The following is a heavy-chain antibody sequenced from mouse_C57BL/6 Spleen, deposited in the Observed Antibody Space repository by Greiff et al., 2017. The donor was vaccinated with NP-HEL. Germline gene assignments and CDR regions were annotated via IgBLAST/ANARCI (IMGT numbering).Heavy chain of an antibody. Sequence: EVMLVESGGGLVKPGGSLKLSCAASGFTFSSYAMSWVRQTPEKRLEWVATISDGGSYTYSPDNVKGRFTISRDNAKNNLYLQMSHLKSEDTAMYYCARGGYYGSSYVRFAYWGQGTLVTVSA. CDR2: ISDGGSYT. V-gene: IGHV5-4*03. J-gene: IGHJ3*01. CDR1: GFTFSSYA. D-gene: IGHD1-1*01. CDR3: ARGGYYGSSYVRFAY.